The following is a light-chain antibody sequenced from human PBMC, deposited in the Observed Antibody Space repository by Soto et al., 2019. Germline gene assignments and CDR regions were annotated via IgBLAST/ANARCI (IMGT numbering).Light chain of an antibody. V-gene: IGLV3-1*01. CDR2: QDS. CDR1: KLGDKY. Sequence: SYELTQPPSVSVSPGQTASITCSGDKLGDKYACWYQQKPGQSPVLVIYQDSKLPSELPERFSGSNAGNTGTLTSSGTQAMGEADYYCQAWDSSTEDVVFGGGTKVPVL. J-gene: IGLJ2*01. CDR3: QAWDSSTEDVV.